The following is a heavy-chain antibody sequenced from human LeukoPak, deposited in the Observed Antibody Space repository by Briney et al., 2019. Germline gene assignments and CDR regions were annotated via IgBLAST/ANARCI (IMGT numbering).Heavy chain of an antibody. J-gene: IGHJ6*03. Sequence: SETLSLTCTVSGGSTSSSSYYWGWIRQPPGKGLEWIGSIYYSGSTYYNPSLKSRVTISVDTSKNQFSLKLSSVTAADTAVYYCARTSQVTRYYYYYMDVWGKGTTVTVSS. CDR2: IYYSGST. CDR1: GGSTSSSSYY. D-gene: IGHD2-21*02. V-gene: IGHV4-39*07. CDR3: ARTSQVTRYYYYYMDV.